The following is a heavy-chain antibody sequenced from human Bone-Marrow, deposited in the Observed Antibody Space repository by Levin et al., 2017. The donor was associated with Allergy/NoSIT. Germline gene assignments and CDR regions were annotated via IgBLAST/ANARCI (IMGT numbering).Heavy chain of an antibody. CDR1: GFTFSRYS. CDR2: ISPSDNTI. V-gene: IGHV3-48*01. Sequence: QPGGSLRLSCAASGFTFSRYSMNWVRQAPGKGLEWISYISPSDNTIYYADFVKGRFTISRDNANQSLFLQMNRLRAEETAIYYCARRSQLRHNSYYALDVWGQGTTVTVSS. CDR3: ARRSQLRHNSYYALDV. D-gene: IGHD2-2*01. J-gene: IGHJ6*02.